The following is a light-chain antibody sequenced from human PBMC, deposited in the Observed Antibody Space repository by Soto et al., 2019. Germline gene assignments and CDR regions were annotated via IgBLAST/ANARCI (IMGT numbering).Light chain of an antibody. Sequence: DIVMTQSPDSLAVSLGERATINCKSSQSVLYSSNNKNYLAWYRQKPRQPPKLSIYWASIRESGVPDRISGSGSGTDFTLTISSLQAEDVAVYYCQQYYSTPPYTFGQGTKLEIK. V-gene: IGKV4-1*01. CDR1: QSVLYSSNNKNY. CDR2: WAS. CDR3: QQYYSTPPYT. J-gene: IGKJ2*01.